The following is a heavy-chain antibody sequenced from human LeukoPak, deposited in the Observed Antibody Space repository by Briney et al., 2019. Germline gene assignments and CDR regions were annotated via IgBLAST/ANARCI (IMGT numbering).Heavy chain of an antibody. V-gene: IGHV3-21*01. CDR2: ISSSSSYI. D-gene: IGHD3-9*01. CDR3: ARDPTYFDWLPVY. CDR1: GFTLSSYS. Sequence: GGTLRLSGAASGFTLSSYSMNWVRQAPGKGLEWVSSISSSSSYIYYADSVKGRFTISRDNAKNSLYLQMNSLRAEDTAVYYCARDPTYFDWLPVYWGQGTLVTVSS. J-gene: IGHJ4*02.